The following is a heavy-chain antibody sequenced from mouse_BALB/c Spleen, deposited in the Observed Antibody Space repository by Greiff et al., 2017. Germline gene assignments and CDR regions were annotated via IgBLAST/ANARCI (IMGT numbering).Heavy chain of an antibody. V-gene: IGHV1-34*01. D-gene: IGHD2-4*01. Sequence: VQLQQSGPELVRPGASVKMSCKASGYTFTSYYMHWVKQSHGKSLEWIGYIDPFNGGTSYNQKFKGKATLTVDKSSSTAYMHLSSLTSEDSAVYYCARYRDPDYDDGWFAYWGQGTLVTVSA. CDR2: IDPFNGGT. CDR3: ARYRDPDYDDGWFAY. J-gene: IGHJ3*01. CDR1: GYTFTSYY.